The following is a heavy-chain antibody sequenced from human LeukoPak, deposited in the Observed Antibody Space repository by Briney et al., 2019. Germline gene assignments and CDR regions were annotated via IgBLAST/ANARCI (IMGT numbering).Heavy chain of an antibody. D-gene: IGHD2-2*03. Sequence: PGRSLRLSCAASGFTFDDYAMHWVRQPPRKGLEWVSGISWNSGSIGYADSVKGRFTISRDNAKNSLYLQMNSLRGEDTALYYCAKVGYCSSTSCEYFQHWGQGTLVTVSS. J-gene: IGHJ1*01. CDR2: ISWNSGSI. CDR3: AKVGYCSSTSCEYFQH. CDR1: GFTFDDYA. V-gene: IGHV3-9*01.